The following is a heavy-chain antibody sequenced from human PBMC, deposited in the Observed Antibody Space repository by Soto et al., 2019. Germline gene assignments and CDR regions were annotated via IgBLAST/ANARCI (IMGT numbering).Heavy chain of an antibody. CDR2: INAGNGNT. CDR3: ARAFVDRGTGSYGMDV. J-gene: IGHJ6*02. CDR1: GYTFTSYA. Sequence: ASVKVSCKASGYTFTSYAMLWVRQAPGQRLEWMGWINAGNGNTKYSQKFQGRVTITADESTSTAYMELSSLRSEDTAVYYCARAFVDRGTGSYGMDVWGQGTTVTVSS. D-gene: IGHD1-1*01. V-gene: IGHV1-3*01.